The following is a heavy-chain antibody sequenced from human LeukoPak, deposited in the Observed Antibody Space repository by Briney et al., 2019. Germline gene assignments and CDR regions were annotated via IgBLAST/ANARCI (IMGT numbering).Heavy chain of an antibody. CDR3: AKNIAAPTTPFDY. J-gene: IGHJ4*02. CDR1: GFTFSTYA. D-gene: IGHD6-13*01. Sequence: GGSLRLSCAASGFTFSTYAMNWVRHAPGKGLEGVSGISGSGGTTYYADSVKGRFTISRDNSKNTLYLQMNYLRAEDTALYYCAKNIAAPTTPFDYWGQGTLVTVSS. CDR2: ISGSGGTT. V-gene: IGHV3-23*01.